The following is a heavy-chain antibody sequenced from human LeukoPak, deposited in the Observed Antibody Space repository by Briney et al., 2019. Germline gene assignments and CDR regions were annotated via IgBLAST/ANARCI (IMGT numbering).Heavy chain of an antibody. J-gene: IGHJ4*02. CDR1: TSTGLVW. CDR2: ISSDGTGA. Sequence: GGSLRLSCAASTSTGLVWMDWVRKSPGKGLVWVSRISSDGTGANYADSVKGRFTISRDNAKNTLYLQMNSLRAEDTGVYYCARDGGILTGYALDYWGQGTLVTVSS. D-gene: IGHD3-9*01. V-gene: IGHV3-74*01. CDR3: ARDGGILTGYALDY.